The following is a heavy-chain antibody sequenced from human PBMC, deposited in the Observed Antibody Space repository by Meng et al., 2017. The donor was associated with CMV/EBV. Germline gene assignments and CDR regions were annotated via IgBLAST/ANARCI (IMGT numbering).Heavy chain of an antibody. CDR2: TYYRSKWYN. Sequence: SQTPSLTCAISGDSVSSNSAAWNWIRQSPSRGLEWLGRTYYRSKWYNDYAVSVKSRITINPDTSKNQFSLQLNSVTPEDTAVYYCARETTGSAYGDYDDAFDIWGQGTMVTVSS. J-gene: IGHJ3*02. D-gene: IGHD4-17*01. CDR1: GDSVSSNSAA. CDR3: ARETTGSAYGDYDDAFDI. V-gene: IGHV6-1*01.